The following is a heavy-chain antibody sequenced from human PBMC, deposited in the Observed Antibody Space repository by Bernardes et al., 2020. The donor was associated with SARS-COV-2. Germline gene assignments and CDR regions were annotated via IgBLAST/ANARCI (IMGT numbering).Heavy chain of an antibody. J-gene: IGHJ4*02. D-gene: IGHD3-22*01. CDR3: TTGAEIFCYSSGFSYYLDF. CDR2: IKRKTDGGTT. Sequence: GGSLRLSCAASGFTFSNSWMNWVRQAPGKGLEWVGHIKRKTDGGTTDYAATVKVSFTISRDNSKNTMYLQMNSLKTEDTSVYYCTTGAEIFCYSSGFSYYLDFWGQGTLITLSS. CDR1: GFTFSNSW. V-gene: IGHV3-15*07.